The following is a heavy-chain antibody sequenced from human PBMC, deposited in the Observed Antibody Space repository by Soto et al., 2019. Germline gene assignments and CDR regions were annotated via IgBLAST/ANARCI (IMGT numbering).Heavy chain of an antibody. V-gene: IGHV1-2*02. J-gene: IGHJ6*02. CDR3: ARGAGYCSSTSCYKKYYYYYYGMDV. CDR2: INPNSGGT. CDR1: VYTFTCYY. Sequence: XSVKVSCKASVYTFTCYYMHWVRQAPGQGLEWMGWINPNSGGTDYAQKFQGRVTMTRDTSISTAYMELSRLRSDDTAVYYCARGAGYCSSTSCYKKYYYYYYGMDVWGQGTTVTVSS. D-gene: IGHD2-2*02.